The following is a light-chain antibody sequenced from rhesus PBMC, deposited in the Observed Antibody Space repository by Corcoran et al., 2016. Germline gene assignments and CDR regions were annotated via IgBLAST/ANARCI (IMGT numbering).Light chain of an antibody. CDR2: EAS. V-gene: IGKV1-25*01. Sequence: DIQMTQSPSSLSASVGDRVTITCRASQGITNDLAWYQQKPGETPKLLIYEASSWQSGIPSRFSGSGSGTDFTLTISSLQSEDFATYYCQHYYSTPLTFGGGTKVEIK. J-gene: IGKJ4*01. CDR1: QGITND. CDR3: QHYYSTPLT.